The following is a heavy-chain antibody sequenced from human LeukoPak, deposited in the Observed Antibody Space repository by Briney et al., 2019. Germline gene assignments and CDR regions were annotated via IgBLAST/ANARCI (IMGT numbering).Heavy chain of an antibody. Sequence: GASVSVSCKASGYIFTAYRMHWVRQAPGQGLEWMGWITPNSGGTHYASKFQGRVTMNRDTSFTTAYMELTRLTSDDPAVYYCARQDRVSPTFPNNWFDPWGQGTLVTVSS. CDR1: GYIFTAYR. V-gene: IGHV1-2*02. D-gene: IGHD2-8*01. J-gene: IGHJ5*02. CDR3: ARQDRVSPTFPNNWFDP. CDR2: ITPNSGGT.